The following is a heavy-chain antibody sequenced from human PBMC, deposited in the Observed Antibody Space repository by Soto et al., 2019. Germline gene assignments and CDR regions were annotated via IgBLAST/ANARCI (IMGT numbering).Heavy chain of an antibody. Sequence: QVQLVESGGGVVQPGRSLRLSCAASGFTFSSYAMHWVRQAPGKGLEWVAVISYDGSNKYYADSVKGRFTISRDNSKNTLYLQMNSLRAEDTAVYYCARDFKAAAGSLPGGYWGQGTLVTVSS. V-gene: IGHV3-30-3*01. J-gene: IGHJ4*02. CDR2: ISYDGSNK. CDR1: GFTFSSYA. CDR3: ARDFKAAAGSLPGGY. D-gene: IGHD6-13*01.